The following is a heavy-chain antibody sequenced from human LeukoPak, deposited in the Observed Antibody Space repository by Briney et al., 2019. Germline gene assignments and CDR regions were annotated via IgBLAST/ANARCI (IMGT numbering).Heavy chain of an antibody. CDR2: IIPILGIA. CDR3: ARVPTVTTSRGFDY. J-gene: IGHJ4*02. Sequence: SVKVSCKASGGTFSSYAISWVRQAPGQGLEWMGRIIPILGIANYAQKFQGRVTITADKSTGTAYMELSSLRSEDTAVYYCARVPTVTTSRGFDYWGQGTLVTVSS. D-gene: IGHD4-17*01. CDR1: GGTFSSYA. V-gene: IGHV1-69*04.